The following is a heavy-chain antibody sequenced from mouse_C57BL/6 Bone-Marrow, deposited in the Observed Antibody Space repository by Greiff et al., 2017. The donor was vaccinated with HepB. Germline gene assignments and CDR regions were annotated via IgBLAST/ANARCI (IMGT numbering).Heavy chain of an antibody. CDR1: GYAFSSYW. D-gene: IGHD1-1*01. V-gene: IGHV1-80*01. CDR3: ARGLLRDYFDY. CDR2: IYPGDGDT. Sequence: ESGAELVKPGASVKISCKASGYAFSSYWMNWVKQRPGKGLEWIGQIYPGDGDTNYNGKFKGKATLTADKSSSTAYMQLSSLTSEDAAVYFCARGLLRDYFDYWGQGTTLTVSS. J-gene: IGHJ2*01.